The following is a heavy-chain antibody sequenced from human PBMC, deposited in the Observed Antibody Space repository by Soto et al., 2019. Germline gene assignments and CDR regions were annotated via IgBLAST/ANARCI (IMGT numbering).Heavy chain of an antibody. D-gene: IGHD3-3*01. V-gene: IGHV1-69*13. Sequence: SVKVSCKASGGTFSSYAISWVRQAPGQGLEWMGGIIPIFGTANYAQKFQGRVTITADESTSTAYMELSSLRSEDTAVYYCAKDPTYYDFWSGYQYYYYYGMDVWGQGTTVTVSS. CDR1: GGTFSSYA. J-gene: IGHJ6*02. CDR2: IIPIFGTA. CDR3: AKDPTYYDFWSGYQYYYYYGMDV.